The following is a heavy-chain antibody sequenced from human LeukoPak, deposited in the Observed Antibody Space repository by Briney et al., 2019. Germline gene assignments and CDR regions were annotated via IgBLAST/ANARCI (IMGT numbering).Heavy chain of an antibody. CDR2: IRYDGSNK. D-gene: IGHD3-3*01. CDR3: AKDGPNLRFLEWLLRNWYFDL. CDR1: GFTFSSYG. Sequence: PGGSLRLSCAASGFTFSSYGMHWVRQAPGKGLEWVAYIRYDGSNKYNADSVKGRFTTSRDNSKNTLYLQMNSLRAEDTAVYYCAKDGPNLRFLEWLLRNWYFDLWGRGTLVTVSS. V-gene: IGHV3-30*02. J-gene: IGHJ2*01.